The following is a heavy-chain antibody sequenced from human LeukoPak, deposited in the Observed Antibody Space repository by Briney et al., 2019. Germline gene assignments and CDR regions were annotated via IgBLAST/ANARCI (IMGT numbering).Heavy chain of an antibody. CDR1: SGSFSGNY. CDR2: LNHGGST. D-gene: IGHD1-26*01. Sequence: PSVTVSFTGAVYSGSFSGNYWRWLRQPPGKERVGSGELNHGGSTNSHTSLKSPVTISVDTSKNKFSLKLSSVTAADTAVYYSASTKWERDYWGQGTLVTVSS. V-gene: IGHV4-34*01. J-gene: IGHJ4*02. CDR3: ASTKWERDY.